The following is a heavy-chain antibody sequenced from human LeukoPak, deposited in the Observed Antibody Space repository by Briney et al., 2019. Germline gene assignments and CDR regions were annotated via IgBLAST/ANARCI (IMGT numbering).Heavy chain of an antibody. CDR3: ARGVFDGDLLTGYWYFDL. D-gene: IGHD1-20*01. CDR2: IWYDGSNK. J-gene: IGHJ2*01. CDR1: GFTFSSYG. V-gene: IGHV3-33*01. Sequence: AGGSLRLSCAASGFTFSSYGFHWVRRAPGKGLEWVAVIWYDGSNKYYGDSVKGRFTISRDNSKNTVYLQMNSLRAEDTAVYYCARGVFDGDLLTGYWYFDLWGRGTLVTVSS.